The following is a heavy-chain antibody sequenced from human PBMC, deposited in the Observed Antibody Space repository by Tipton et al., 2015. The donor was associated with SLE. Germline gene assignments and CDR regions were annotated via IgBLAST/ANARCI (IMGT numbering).Heavy chain of an antibody. V-gene: IGHV1-8*03. CDR1: GYTFTSYD. D-gene: IGHD7-27*01. J-gene: IGHJ3*02. Sequence: QVQLVQSGPEVKKPGASVKVSCKASGYTFTSYDINWVRQATGQGLEWMGRMNPNSGNTGYAQKFRGRVTITRNTSITAAYMELSSLRSEDTAVYYCARGRELGNAFDIWGQGTMVTVSS. CDR2: MNPNSGNT. CDR3: ARGRELGNAFDI.